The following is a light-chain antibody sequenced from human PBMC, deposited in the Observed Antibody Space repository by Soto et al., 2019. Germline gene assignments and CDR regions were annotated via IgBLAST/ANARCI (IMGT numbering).Light chain of an antibody. V-gene: IGLV1-40*01. CDR2: GNS. CDR3: QSYDSSLSGSNV. Sequence: VVTQPPSVSGAPGQRVTISCTGSSSNIGAGYDVHWYQQLPGTAPKLLIYGNSNRPSGVPDRFSGYKSGTSASLAITGLQAEDEADYYCQSYDSSLSGSNVFGTGTKLTVL. CDR1: SSNIGAGYD. J-gene: IGLJ1*01.